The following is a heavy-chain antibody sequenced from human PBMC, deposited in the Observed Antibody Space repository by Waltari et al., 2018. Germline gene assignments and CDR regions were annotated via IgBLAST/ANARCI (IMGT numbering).Heavy chain of an antibody. D-gene: IGHD2-15*01. V-gene: IGHV4-59*01. CDR3: AAISGYFNAGADISDY. Sequence: QVQLQESGPGLVKPSETLSLTCTVSGGSISSYYWSWIRQPPGKGLEWIGEIDYSGSTNNNPSLKSRVTISVDTAKNQFSRKLSSVTAADTAVYYCAAISGYFNAGADISDYWGQGTLVTVSS. CDR2: IDYSGST. CDR1: GGSISSYY. J-gene: IGHJ4*02.